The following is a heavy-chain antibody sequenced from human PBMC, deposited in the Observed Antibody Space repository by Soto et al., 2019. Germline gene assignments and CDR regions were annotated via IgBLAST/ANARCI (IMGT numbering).Heavy chain of an antibody. CDR3: ARDRLPHRSGGSSYSEFAH. Sequence: QVRLEQSGSEVKRPGSSVKVSCKASGDILSSFGLSWVRQAPGQGLEWMVGIVPLFGAENYAQRFQGRVTITADESTNTAYREWSTLRSEATAVYYCARDRLPHRSGGSSYSEFAHSGQATLVIVSS. CDR1: GDILSSFG. CDR2: IVPLFGAE. D-gene: IGHD2-15*01. J-gene: IGHJ4*02. V-gene: IGHV1-69*01.